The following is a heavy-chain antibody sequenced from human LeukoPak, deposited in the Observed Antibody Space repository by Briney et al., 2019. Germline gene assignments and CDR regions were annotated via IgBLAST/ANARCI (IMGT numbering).Heavy chain of an antibody. V-gene: IGHV3-30*18. CDR3: AKGSWTFDY. CDR1: GFTFSSYG. Sequence: GGSLRLSCGASGFTFSSYGMHCVRQAPGKGLEWVSIISYDGGTKYYADSVKGRFTISRDNSKNTLYLHMNNLRPEDTAVYYCAKGSWTFDYWGQGTLVSVSS. CDR2: ISYDGGTK. J-gene: IGHJ4*02. D-gene: IGHD3/OR15-3a*01.